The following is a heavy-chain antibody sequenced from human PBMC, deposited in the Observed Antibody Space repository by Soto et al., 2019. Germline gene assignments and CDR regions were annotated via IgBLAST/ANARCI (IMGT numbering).Heavy chain of an antibody. CDR1: GYTFTSYY. J-gene: IGHJ6*02. Sequence: ASVKVSCKASGYTFTSYYMHWVRQAPGQGLEWMGIINPSGGSTSYAQKFQGRVTMTRDTSTSTVYMELSSLRSEDTAVYYCARDLRIVVVPAAKYYYYYYGMDVWGQGTTVTVSS. CDR2: INPSGGST. V-gene: IGHV1-46*01. D-gene: IGHD2-2*01. CDR3: ARDLRIVVVPAAKYYYYYYGMDV.